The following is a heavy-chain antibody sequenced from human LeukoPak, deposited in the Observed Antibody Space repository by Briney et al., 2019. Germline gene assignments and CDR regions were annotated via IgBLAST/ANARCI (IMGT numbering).Heavy chain of an antibody. J-gene: IGHJ4*02. D-gene: IGHD3-3*01. CDR1: GFTFSSYW. V-gene: IGHV3-74*01. Sequence: SGGSLRLSCAASGFTFSSYWMHWVRQAPGKGLVWVSRFKSDGSSTSYAASVKGRFTISRDNAKNTLYLQMNSLRAEDTAVYYCASGRWSDCFDCWGRGTLVAVCS. CDR2: FKSDGSST. CDR3: ASGRWSDCFDC.